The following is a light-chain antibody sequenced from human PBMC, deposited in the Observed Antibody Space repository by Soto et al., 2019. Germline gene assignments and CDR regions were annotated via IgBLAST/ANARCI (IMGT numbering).Light chain of an antibody. CDR3: QQGTYWLT. Sequence: IVLTQSPATLSLSPGDRATLSCRASQSVGDSLAWYQQKPGQAPRLLIFDASKRATGIPARFSGSGSGTDFTLTISSLEPEDYAVYFCQQGTYWLTFGGGTRVEIK. CDR2: DAS. J-gene: IGKJ4*01. V-gene: IGKV3-11*01. CDR1: QSVGDS.